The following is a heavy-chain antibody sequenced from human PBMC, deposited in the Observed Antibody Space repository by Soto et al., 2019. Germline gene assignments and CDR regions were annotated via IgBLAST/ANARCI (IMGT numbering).Heavy chain of an antibody. CDR2: ISYDGSKK. CDR3: AKDPEGVATYYMDV. Sequence: PGGSLRLSSAASGFSFSSYGMHWVRPAPGKGLEWVAVISYDGSKKYYADSVKGRFTISRDNSKNTLYLQMNSLRAEDTAVYYCAKDPEGVATYYMDVWGKGTTVTVSS. J-gene: IGHJ6*03. CDR1: GFSFSSYG. V-gene: IGHV3-30*18. D-gene: IGHD5-12*01.